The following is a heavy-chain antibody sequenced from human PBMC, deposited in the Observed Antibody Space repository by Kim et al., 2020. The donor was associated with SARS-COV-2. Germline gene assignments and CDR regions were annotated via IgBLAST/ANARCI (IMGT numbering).Heavy chain of an antibody. Sequence: SETLSLTCTVSGGSISSYYWSWIRQPPGKGLEWIGYIYYTGTTNYNPSLKSRVTMSVDTSKNQVSLNLTSVTAADTAVYYCASGNFDFYRPDYWGQGTLVTVSS. J-gene: IGHJ4*02. CDR1: GGSISSYY. V-gene: IGHV4-59*01. CDR3: ASGNFDFYRPDY. D-gene: IGHD3-9*01. CDR2: IYYTGTT.